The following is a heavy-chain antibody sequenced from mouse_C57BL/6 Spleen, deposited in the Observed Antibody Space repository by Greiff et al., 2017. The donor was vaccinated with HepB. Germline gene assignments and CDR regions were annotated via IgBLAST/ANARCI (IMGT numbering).Heavy chain of an antibody. CDR1: GYTFTSYW. J-gene: IGHJ3*01. V-gene: IGHV1-61*01. CDR3: ARGYYSNPAWFAY. D-gene: IGHD2-5*01. CDR2: IYPSDSET. Sequence: VQLQQPGAELVRPGSSVKLSCKASGYTFTSYWMDWVKQRPGQGLEWIGNIYPSDSETHYNQKFKDKATLTVDKSSSTAYMQLSSLTSEDSAVYYCARGYYSNPAWFAYWGQGTLVTVSA.